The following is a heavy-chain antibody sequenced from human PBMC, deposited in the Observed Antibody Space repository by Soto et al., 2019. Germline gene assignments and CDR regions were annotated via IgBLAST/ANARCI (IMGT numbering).Heavy chain of an antibody. V-gene: IGHV4-59*12. Sequence: SETLSLTCTVSGGSISSYYWSWIRQPPGKGLEWIGYIYYSGSTNYNPSLKSRVTISVDRSKNQFSLKLSSVTAADTAVYYCAGAGGLGAVAADYWGQGTLVTVSS. D-gene: IGHD6-19*01. CDR1: GGSISSYY. J-gene: IGHJ4*02. CDR2: IYYSGST. CDR3: AGAGGLGAVAADY.